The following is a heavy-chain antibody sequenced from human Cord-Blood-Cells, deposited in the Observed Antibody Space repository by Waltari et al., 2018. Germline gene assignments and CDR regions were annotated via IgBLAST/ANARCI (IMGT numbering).Heavy chain of an antibody. D-gene: IGHD6-6*01. V-gene: IGHV4-38-2*02. CDR3: ARGGAARPVDY. J-gene: IGHJ4*02. CDR1: GYSISRGFY. Sequence: QVQLQESGPGLVKPSETLSLTCTGSGYSISRGFYWGWIRQPPGKGLEWIGSIYHSGSTYYNPSLKSRVTISVDTSKNQFSLKLSSVTAADTAVYYCARGGAARPVDYWGQGTLVTVSS. CDR2: IYHSGST.